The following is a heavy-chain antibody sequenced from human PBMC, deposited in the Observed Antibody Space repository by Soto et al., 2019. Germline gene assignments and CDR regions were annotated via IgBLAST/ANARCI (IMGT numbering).Heavy chain of an antibody. J-gene: IGHJ4*02. CDR2: IYHSGGT. CDR3: GSFDEKINPATIIN. CDR1: GGSISSGGYS. D-gene: IGHD2-2*02. V-gene: IGHV4-30-2*05. Sequence: TLSLTCSVSGGSISSGGYSWSWIRQPPGKGLEWIGYIYHSGGTYYNPSLKSRGSISVDTSKNQFSLNLISVTAADTAVYYCGSFDEKINPATIINWGQGTLVTGS.